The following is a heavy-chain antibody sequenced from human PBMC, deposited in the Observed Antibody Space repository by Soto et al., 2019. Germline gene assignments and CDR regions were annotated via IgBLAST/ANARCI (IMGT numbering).Heavy chain of an antibody. CDR2: ISWDGGST. CDR1: GFTFDDYT. V-gene: IGHV3-43*01. D-gene: IGHD5-18*01. CDR3: AKDMGGYSYGYGYYFDY. Sequence: GGSLRLSCAASGFTFDDYTMHWVRQAPGKCLEWVSLISWDGGSTYYADSVKGRFTISRDNSKNSLYLQMNSLRTEDTALYYCAKDMGGYSYGYGYYFDYWGQGXLVTVSS. J-gene: IGHJ4*02.